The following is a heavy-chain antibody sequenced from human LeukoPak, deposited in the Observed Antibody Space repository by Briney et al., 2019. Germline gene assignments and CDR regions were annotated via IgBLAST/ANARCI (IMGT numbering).Heavy chain of an antibody. Sequence: SQTLSLTCAISGDSVSSNSAPWNWIRQSPSRGLEWLGRTYYRSKWYNDYAVSVKSRITINPDTSKNQFSLQLNSVTPEDTAVYYCARGYGSGSYSTPPKRDAFDIWGQGTMVSVSS. J-gene: IGHJ3*02. CDR2: TYYRSKWYN. CDR1: GDSVSSNSAP. V-gene: IGHV6-1*01. CDR3: ARGYGSGSYSTPPKRDAFDI. D-gene: IGHD3-10*01.